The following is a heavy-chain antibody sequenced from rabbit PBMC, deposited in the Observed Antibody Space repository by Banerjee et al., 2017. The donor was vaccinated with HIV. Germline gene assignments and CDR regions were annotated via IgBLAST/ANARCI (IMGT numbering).Heavy chain of an antibody. Sequence: QEQLVESGGGLVTLGGSLTLTYTASGFSFSSGYDMCWVRQAPGKGLEWIACISTGSGTTYYATWAKGRFTISKISSTTVTLQMTSLTAADTATYFCARERAGDADYGYAGHDGFDPWGPGTLVT. J-gene: IGHJ2*01. CDR1: GFSFSSGYD. CDR3: ARERAGDADYGYAGHDGFDP. CDR2: ISTGSGTT. D-gene: IGHD6-1*01. V-gene: IGHV1S45*01.